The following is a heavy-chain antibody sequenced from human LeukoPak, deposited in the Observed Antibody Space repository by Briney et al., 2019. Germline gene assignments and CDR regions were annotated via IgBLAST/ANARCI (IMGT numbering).Heavy chain of an antibody. CDR2: ISAYNGNT. Sequence: VKVSCKASGYTFTSYGISWVRQAPGQGLEWMGWISAYNGNTNYAQKLQGRVTMTTDTSTSTAYMELRSLRSVDTAVYYCARGEFSYSGYYYYGMDVWGQGTTVTVSS. V-gene: IGHV1-18*01. CDR1: GYTFTSYG. D-gene: IGHD1-26*01. J-gene: IGHJ6*02. CDR3: ARGEFSYSGYYYYGMDV.